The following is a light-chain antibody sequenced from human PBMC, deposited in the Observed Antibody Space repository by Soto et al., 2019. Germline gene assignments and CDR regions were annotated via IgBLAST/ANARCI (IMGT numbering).Light chain of an antibody. J-gene: IGKJ1*01. V-gene: IGKV3-20*01. CDR3: QQYGSSRT. CDR2: GVS. CDR1: QSVSSNY. Sequence: EIVLTQSPGTLSLSPGESATLSCRASQSVSSNYLGWYQQRPGQAPRLLIYGVSSRATGIPDRFSGSGSGTDFTLTISRLEPEDFAVYYCQQYGSSRTFGQGTKVEIK.